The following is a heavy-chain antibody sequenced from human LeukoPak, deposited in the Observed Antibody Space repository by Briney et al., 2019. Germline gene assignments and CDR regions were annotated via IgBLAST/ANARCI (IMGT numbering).Heavy chain of an antibody. CDR1: GGSVNTYY. CDR3: ARGSYDVLTGYSTLGEY. J-gene: IGHJ4*02. CDR2: IYYSGST. Sequence: SETLSLTCSVSGGSVNTYYWSWIRQPPGKGLEWIGSIYYSGSTYYNPSLKSRVTISVDTSKRHFSLKLTSVTAADTAVYYCARGSYDVLTGYSTLGEYWGQGTPVTVSS. V-gene: IGHV4-39*02. D-gene: IGHD3-9*01.